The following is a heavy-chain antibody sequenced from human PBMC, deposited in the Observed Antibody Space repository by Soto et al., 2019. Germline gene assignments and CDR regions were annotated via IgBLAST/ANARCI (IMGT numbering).Heavy chain of an antibody. CDR3: TSVGGYSGDYPNFDY. J-gene: IGHJ4*02. CDR1: GSSISRFY. Sequence: PSETLSLTCTVSGSSISRFYWGWIRQPPGRGLEWIGYIYYTGSTKYNPTLKSRVTLSLGTSRNELSLKLSSVTAADMAVYFCTSVGGYSGDYPNFDYWGPGTLVTVSS. D-gene: IGHD4-17*01. CDR2: IYYTGST. V-gene: IGHV4-59*01.